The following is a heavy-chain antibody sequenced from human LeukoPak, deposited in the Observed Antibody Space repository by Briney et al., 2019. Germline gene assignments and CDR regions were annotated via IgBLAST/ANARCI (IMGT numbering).Heavy chain of an antibody. Sequence: SETLSLTCTVSGYSSSSGYYWGWIRQSPGKGLEWIGSIYYSGSTYYNPSLKSRVTISVDTSKNQFSLKLSSVTAADTAVYYCARAATMIVNYWGQGTLVTVSS. V-gene: IGHV4-38-2*02. J-gene: IGHJ4*02. CDR1: GYSSSSGYY. D-gene: IGHD3-22*01. CDR2: IYYSGST. CDR3: ARAATMIVNY.